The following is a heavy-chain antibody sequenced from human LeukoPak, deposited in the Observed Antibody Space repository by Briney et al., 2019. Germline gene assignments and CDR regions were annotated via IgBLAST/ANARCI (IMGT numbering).Heavy chain of an antibody. J-gene: IGHJ4*02. D-gene: IGHD6-13*01. Sequence: GGSLRLSCTASGFSFSTHSMDWVRQAPGKGLEWVSSISSSSSYIYYADSVKGRFTISRDNAKNSLYLQMNSLRAEDTAVYYCAKDGKIAALDYWGQGTLVTVSS. CDR2: ISSSSSYI. CDR1: GFSFSTHS. CDR3: AKDGKIAALDY. V-gene: IGHV3-21*01.